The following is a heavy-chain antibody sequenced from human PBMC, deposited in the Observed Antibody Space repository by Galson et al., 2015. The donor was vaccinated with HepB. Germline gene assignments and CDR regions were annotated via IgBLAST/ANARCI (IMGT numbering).Heavy chain of an antibody. D-gene: IGHD1-26*01. CDR1: GFTFSSYG. Sequence: SLRLSCAASGFTFSSYGMHWVRQAPGKGLEWVAVIWYDGSNKYYADSVKGRFTISRDNSKNTPYLQMNSLRAEDTAVYYCARGGVGATTADYWGQGTLVTASS. CDR2: IWYDGSNK. V-gene: IGHV3-33*01. CDR3: ARGGVGATTADY. J-gene: IGHJ4*02.